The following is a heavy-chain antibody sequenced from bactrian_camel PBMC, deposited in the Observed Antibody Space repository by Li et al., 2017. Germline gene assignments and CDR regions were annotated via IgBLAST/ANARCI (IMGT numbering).Heavy chain of an antibody. J-gene: IGHJ4*01. CDR1: GDNGLTNC. V-gene: IGHV3S53*01. CDR3: AADRREWLLLPRYDY. CDR2: IDNDGKT. Sequence: HVQLVESGGGSVQAGASLTLSCAASGDNGLTNCMAWFHQAPGKEREGVAAIDNDGKTSVADSVKDRFTISKDNAKNIVYLQMNNMNTEDTGNYYCAADRREWLLLPRYDYWGQGTQVTVS. D-gene: IGHD2*01.